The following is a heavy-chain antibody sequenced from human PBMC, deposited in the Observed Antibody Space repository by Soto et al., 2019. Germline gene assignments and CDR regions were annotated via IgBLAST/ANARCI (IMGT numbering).Heavy chain of an antibody. Sequence: QVQLVESGGGVVQPGRSLRLSCAASGFTFSSYGIHWVRQAPGKGLEWVALISYDGTDKYYADSVKGRFTISRDNSKNTLYLQMSSLGPEDTAVYYCVKARYAQLWLEDYGMDVWGQGTTVTV. CDR2: ISYDGTDK. V-gene: IGHV3-30*18. CDR3: VKARYAQLWLEDYGMDV. CDR1: GFTFSSYG. J-gene: IGHJ6*02. D-gene: IGHD5-18*01.